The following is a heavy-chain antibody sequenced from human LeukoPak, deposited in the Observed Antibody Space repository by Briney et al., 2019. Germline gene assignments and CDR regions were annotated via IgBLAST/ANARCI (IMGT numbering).Heavy chain of an antibody. CDR2: INPSGGST. D-gene: IGHD1-26*01. CDR1: GYTFTSYY. V-gene: IGHV1-46*03. Sequence: GASVKVSCKASGYTFTSYYMHWVRQAPGQGLEWMGIINPSGGSTSYAQKFQGRVTMTRDTSTSTVYMELSSLRSEDTAVYFCAREDRATTPHDAFDVWGQGTMVTVSS. J-gene: IGHJ3*01. CDR3: AREDRATTPHDAFDV.